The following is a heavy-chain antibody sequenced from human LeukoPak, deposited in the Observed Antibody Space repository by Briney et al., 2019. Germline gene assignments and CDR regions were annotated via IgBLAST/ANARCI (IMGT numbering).Heavy chain of an antibody. CDR3: ATQQEGNPAY. CDR2: ITNDGSST. D-gene: IGHD1-14*01. V-gene: IGHV3-74*01. Sequence: GGSLRLSCAASGFTFSSHWMRWVRQAPGKGLVWVSRITNDGSSTTYADSVKGRFTISRDNAKNMLYLQVNSLRAEDTAVYYCATQQEGNPAYWGQGTLVTVSS. CDR1: GFTFSSHW. J-gene: IGHJ4*02.